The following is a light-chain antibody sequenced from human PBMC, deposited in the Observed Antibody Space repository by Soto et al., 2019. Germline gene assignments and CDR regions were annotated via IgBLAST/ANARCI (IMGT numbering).Light chain of an antibody. CDR1: RSDVGGYNF. J-gene: IGLJ3*02. Sequence: QSVLTQPASVSGSPGQSITISCTGTRSDVGGYNFVSWYQQHSGKAPKLMIYDVSNRPSGVSNRFSGSKSGNTASLTISGLQVEDEADYYCNSYTSSDTWVFGGGTKLTVL. V-gene: IGLV2-14*01. CDR3: NSYTSSDTWV. CDR2: DVS.